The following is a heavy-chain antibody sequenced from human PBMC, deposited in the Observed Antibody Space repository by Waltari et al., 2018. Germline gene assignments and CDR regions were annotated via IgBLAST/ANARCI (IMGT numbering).Heavy chain of an antibody. D-gene: IGHD2-15*01. V-gene: IGHV3-30*02. CDR1: GFTFSSYG. Sequence: QVQLVESGGGVVQPGGSLRLSCAASGFTFSSYGMPWVRQAPGKGLEWVAFIRYDGSNKYYADSVKGRFTISRDNSKNTLYLQMNSLRAEDTAVYYCAKRGWTAFDIWGQGTMVTVSS. J-gene: IGHJ3*02. CDR3: AKRGWTAFDI. CDR2: IRYDGSNK.